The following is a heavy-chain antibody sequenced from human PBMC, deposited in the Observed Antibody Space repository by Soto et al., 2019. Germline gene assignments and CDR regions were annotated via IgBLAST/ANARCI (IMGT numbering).Heavy chain of an antibody. CDR1: GFTFSSYA. Sequence: GGSLRLSCAASGFTFSSYAMHWVRQAPGKGLEWVAVISYDGSNKYYADSVKGRFTISRDNSKNTLYLQMNSLRAEDTAVYYCARGYSGYDSTHYFDYWGQGTLVTVSS. J-gene: IGHJ4*02. D-gene: IGHD5-12*01. CDR3: ARGYSGYDSTHYFDY. V-gene: IGHV3-30-3*01. CDR2: ISYDGSNK.